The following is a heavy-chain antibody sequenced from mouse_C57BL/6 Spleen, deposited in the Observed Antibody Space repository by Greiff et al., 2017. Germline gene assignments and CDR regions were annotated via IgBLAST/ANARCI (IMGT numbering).Heavy chain of an antibody. Sequence: VKLQESGAELVKPGASVKLSCKASGYTFTSYWMHWVKQRPGRGLEWIGRIDPNSGGTKYNEKFKSKATLTVDKPSSTAYMQLSSLTSEDSAVYYCVIYYGYDGDFDYWGQGTTLTVSS. CDR3: VIYYGYDGDFDY. CDR2: IDPNSGGT. J-gene: IGHJ2*01. V-gene: IGHV1-72*01. CDR1: GYTFTSYW. D-gene: IGHD2-2*01.